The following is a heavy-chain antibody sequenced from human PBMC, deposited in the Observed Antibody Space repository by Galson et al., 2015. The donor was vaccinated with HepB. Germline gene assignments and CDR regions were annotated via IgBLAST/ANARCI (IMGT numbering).Heavy chain of an antibody. D-gene: IGHD3-10*01. CDR1: GFTFSHYW. J-gene: IGHJ4*02. V-gene: IGHV3-74*01. CDR2: IKSNGETA. CDR3: ARTITPAPIPLFDS. Sequence: SLRLSCAASGFTFSHYWMHWVRQAPGKGLVWVSRIKSNGETADYADSVKGRFTTSRDNAKNRLFMDMDSLTVEDTAVYFCARTITPAPIPLFDSWGQGTLVTVSS.